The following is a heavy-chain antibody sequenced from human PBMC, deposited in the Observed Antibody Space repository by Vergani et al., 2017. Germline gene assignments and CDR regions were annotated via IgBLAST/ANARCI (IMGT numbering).Heavy chain of an antibody. CDR2: ISSSSSTI. CDR1: GFTFSSYS. D-gene: IGHD3-22*01. CDR3: ARRHTGYYYDSSGYYSLDY. V-gene: IGHV3-48*04. J-gene: IGHJ4*02. Sequence: EVQLVESGGGLVQPGGSLRLSCAASGFTFSSYSMNWVRQAPGKGLEWVSYISSSSSTIYYADSVKGRFTISRDNAKNSLYLQMNSLRAEDTAVYYCARRHTGYYYDSSGYYSLDYCGQGTLVTVSS.